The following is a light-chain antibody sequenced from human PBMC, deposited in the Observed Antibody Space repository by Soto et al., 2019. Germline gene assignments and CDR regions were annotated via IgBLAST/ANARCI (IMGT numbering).Light chain of an antibody. J-gene: IGLJ2*01. CDR3: AAWDDSLNGVV. CDR1: SSNIGSNT. CDR2: SNN. V-gene: IGLV1-44*01. Sequence: QSVLTQPPSASGTPGQRVTISCSGSSSNIGSNTVNWYQQLPGTAPKLLIYSNNQRPSGVPDRFSGSKSGTSASLAISGLHSEDAADYYCAAWDDSLNGVVFGGGTKGTVL.